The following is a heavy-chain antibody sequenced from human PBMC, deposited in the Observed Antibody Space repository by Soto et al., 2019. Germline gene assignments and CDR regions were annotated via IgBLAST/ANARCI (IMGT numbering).Heavy chain of an antibody. V-gene: IGHV4-34*01. J-gene: IGHJ4*02. Sequence: PSDTLSLTCAVYGGFFSGHYCSWIRQPPGKGLEWIGEINRSGSTNYNPSLKSRVTISADSSKNQFSLELSSVTAADTAVYYCARSYCSGISCKAHHYWGQGTLVTVSS. CDR2: INRSGST. CDR3: ARSYCSGISCKAHHY. D-gene: IGHD2-2*01. CDR1: GGFFSGHY.